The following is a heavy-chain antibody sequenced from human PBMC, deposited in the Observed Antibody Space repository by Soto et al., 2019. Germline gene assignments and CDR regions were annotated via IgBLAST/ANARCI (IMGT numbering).Heavy chain of an antibody. J-gene: IGHJ6*02. V-gene: IGHV3-33*01. CDR3: ARDLYYYYGMDF. CDR2: IWYDGSNK. CDR1: GFTFSSYG. Sequence: PGGSLRLSCAASGFTFSSYGMHWVRQAPGKGLEWVAVIWYDGSNKYYADSVKGRFTISRDNSKNTLYLQMNSLRAEDTAVYYCARDLYYYYGMDFWGQATTVTVSS.